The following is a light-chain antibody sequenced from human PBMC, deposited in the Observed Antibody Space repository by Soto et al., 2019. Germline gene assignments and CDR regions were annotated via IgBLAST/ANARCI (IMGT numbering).Light chain of an antibody. CDR1: QSVSSN. Sequence: EIVMTQSPATLSVSPGERATLSCRASQSVSSNLAWYQQKPGQAPRRLIYCASTRATSIPARFSGSGSGTEFTLTISSLQSEDFAVYYCQQYDNSPLHTFGGGTKVEIK. V-gene: IGKV3-15*01. J-gene: IGKJ4*01. CDR3: QQYDNSPLHT. CDR2: CAS.